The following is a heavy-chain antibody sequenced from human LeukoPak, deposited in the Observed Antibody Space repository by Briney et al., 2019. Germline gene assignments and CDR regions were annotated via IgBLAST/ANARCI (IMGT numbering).Heavy chain of an antibody. D-gene: IGHD6-19*01. CDR1: GYTFTSYD. CDR3: ARAGRGSGWPNYYYYGMDV. J-gene: IGHJ6*02. Sequence: ASVKVSCKASGYTFTSYDINWVRQATGQGLEWMGWMNPNSGNTGYAQKFQGRVTMTRNTSISTAYMELSSLRSEVTAVYYCARAGRGSGWPNYYYYGMDVWGQGTTVTVSS. CDR2: MNPNSGNT. V-gene: IGHV1-8*01.